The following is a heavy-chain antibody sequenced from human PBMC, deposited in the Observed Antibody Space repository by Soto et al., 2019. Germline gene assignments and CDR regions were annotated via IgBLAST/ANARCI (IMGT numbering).Heavy chain of an antibody. CDR2: IVVGSGNA. J-gene: IGHJ1*01. CDR3: AADGIYWGY. D-gene: IGHD3-16*01. CDR1: GLTFSNSA. Sequence: QRQLVQSGPEVKKPGTSVKVSCKASGLTFSNSAVQWVRQARGQRLEWIGWIVVGSGNANYAQKFQERVTITRDMSTKTAHLELRSLRSEDTAVHYCAADGIYWGYWGQRTLVTVSS. V-gene: IGHV1-58*01.